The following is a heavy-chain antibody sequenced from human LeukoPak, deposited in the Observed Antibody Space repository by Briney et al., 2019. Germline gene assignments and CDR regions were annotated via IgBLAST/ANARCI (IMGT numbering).Heavy chain of an antibody. D-gene: IGHD3-10*01. CDR3: ASVRMTMIRGVISFFDY. CDR2: MKQGGSEK. Sequence: PGGSLRLSCAASGFTFSSYWMSWVRQAPGKGLEWVASMKQGGSEKYSLDSVKGRFTISRDNAKNSLFLQMNSLRAEGTAVYYCASVRMTMIRGVISFFDYWGQGTLVTVSS. V-gene: IGHV3-7*01. J-gene: IGHJ4*02. CDR1: GFTFSSYW.